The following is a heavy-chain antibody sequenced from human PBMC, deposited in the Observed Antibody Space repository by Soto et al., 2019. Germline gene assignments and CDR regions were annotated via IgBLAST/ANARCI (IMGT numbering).Heavy chain of an antibody. Sequence: GGSLRLSCAAAGFTFIDYAMSWVLQAPGKGLEWVSAISGSGGDTYYADSVKGRFTISRDSSKNTLYLEMSSLRAEDTAVYYCAKDPLTGYFDPWXQGTLVTVSS. CDR3: AKDPLTGYFDP. D-gene: IGHD3-9*01. V-gene: IGHV3-23*01. CDR2: ISGSGGDT. CDR1: GFTFIDYA. J-gene: IGHJ5*02.